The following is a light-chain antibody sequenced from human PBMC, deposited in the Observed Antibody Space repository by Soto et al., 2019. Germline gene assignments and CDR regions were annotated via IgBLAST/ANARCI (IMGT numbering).Light chain of an antibody. CDR2: SNN. J-gene: IGLJ2*01. CDR3: VAWDDSLNGYVV. V-gene: IGLV1-44*01. Sequence: QSVLTQPPSASGTPGQRVTISCSGSSSSIGSNTVNWYQQLPGTAPKLVIYSNNQRPSGVPDRFSGSKSGTSASLAISGLQSEDEAHYYCVAWDDSLNGYVVFGGGTKVTVL. CDR1: SSSIGSNT.